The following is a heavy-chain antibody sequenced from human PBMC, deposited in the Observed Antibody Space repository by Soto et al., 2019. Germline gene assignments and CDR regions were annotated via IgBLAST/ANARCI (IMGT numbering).Heavy chain of an antibody. V-gene: IGHV4-39*07. CDR1: GGSISSSIYY. Sequence: PSETLSLTCTVSGGSISSSIYYWGWIRQPPGKGLEWIGYIFHSGSTYYNPSLKSRVTISVDGSKNQFSLKLSSVTAADTAVYYCARVSPPRYDLWFGELLDYYYYGMDVWGQGTTVTVS. CDR3: ARVSPPRYDLWFGELLDYYYYGMDV. D-gene: IGHD3-10*01. J-gene: IGHJ6*02. CDR2: IFHSGST.